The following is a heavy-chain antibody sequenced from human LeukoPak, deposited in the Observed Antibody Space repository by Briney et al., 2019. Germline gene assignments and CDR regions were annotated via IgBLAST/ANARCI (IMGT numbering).Heavy chain of an antibody. CDR1: GFTFSSHW. V-gene: IGHV3-7*03. D-gene: IGHD3-22*01. Sequence: GGSLRLSCAASGFTFSSHWMSWVRQAPGKGLEWVANIKQDGSEKYYVDSVKGRFTISRDNAKNSLYLQMNSLRAEDTAVYYCARTYYDSSGYYLLPWGQGTLVTVSS. CDR2: IKQDGSEK. J-gene: IGHJ5*02. CDR3: ARTYYDSSGYYLLP.